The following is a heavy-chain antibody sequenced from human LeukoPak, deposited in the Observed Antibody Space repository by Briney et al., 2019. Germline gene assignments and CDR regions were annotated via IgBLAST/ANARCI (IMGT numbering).Heavy chain of an antibody. CDR3: ARQNFYRYCRSTSCYRPYYYYYMDV. D-gene: IGHD2-2*01. CDR2: INHSGST. V-gene: IGHV4-34*01. J-gene: IGHJ6*03. CDR1: GGSFSGYY. Sequence: SETLSLTCAVYGGSFSGYYWSWIRQPPGKGLEWIGEINHSGSTNYNPSLKSRITISVDTSKNQFSLKLSSVTAADTTVYYCARQNFYRYCRSTSCYRPYYYYYMDVWGKGTTVTISS.